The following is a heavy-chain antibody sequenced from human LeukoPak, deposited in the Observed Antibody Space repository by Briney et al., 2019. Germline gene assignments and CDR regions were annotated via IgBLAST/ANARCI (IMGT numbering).Heavy chain of an antibody. V-gene: IGHV3-7*01. CDR3: ARGYYGSGSYVH. J-gene: IGHJ4*02. CDR2: IKQDGSEK. CDR1: RFTFSSYW. D-gene: IGHD3-10*01. Sequence: GGSLRLSCAASRFTFSSYWMNWVRQAPGKGLEWVANIKQDGSEKYYVDSVKGRFTISRDNAKNSLYLQMNSLRAEDAAVYYCARGYYGSGSYVHWGQGTLVTVSS.